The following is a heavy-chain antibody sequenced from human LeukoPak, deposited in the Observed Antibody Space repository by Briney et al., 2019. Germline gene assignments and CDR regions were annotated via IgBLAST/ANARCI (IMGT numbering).Heavy chain of an antibody. J-gene: IGHJ5*02. Sequence: ASVKVSCKASGYTFTGYYMHWVRQAPGQGLQWMGWINPNSGGTNYAQKFQGRVAMTRDTSISTAYMELSRLRSDDTAVYYCARAGIVVVHYEDWEWFDPWGQGTLVTVSS. V-gene: IGHV1-2*02. CDR1: GYTFTGYY. CDR3: ARAGIVVVHYEDWEWFDP. D-gene: IGHD2-2*01. CDR2: INPNSGGT.